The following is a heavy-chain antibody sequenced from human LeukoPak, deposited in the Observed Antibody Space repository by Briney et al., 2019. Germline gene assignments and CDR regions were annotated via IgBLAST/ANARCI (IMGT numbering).Heavy chain of an antibody. CDR2: IIPILGIA. V-gene: IGHV1-69*04. CDR1: GGTFSSYA. Sequence: SVKVSCKASGGTFSSYAISWVRQAPGQGLEWMGRIIPILGIANYAQKFQDRVTITADKSTSTAYMELSSLRSEDTAVYYCARGIYYGDYVYYFNYWGQETLVTVSS. J-gene: IGHJ4*02. CDR3: ARGIYYGDYVYYFNY. D-gene: IGHD4-17*01.